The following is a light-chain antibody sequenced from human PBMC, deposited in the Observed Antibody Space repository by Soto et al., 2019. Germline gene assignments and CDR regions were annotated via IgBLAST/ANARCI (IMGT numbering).Light chain of an antibody. CDR3: QQRSNWPSIT. Sequence: EIVLTQSPATLSLSPGERATLSCRASQSVSSYLVWYQLKPGQAPRLLIYDASNRATGIPARFSGSGSGTDFTLTISSLEPEDFAVYYCQQRSNWPSITFG. CDR1: QSVSSY. J-gene: IGKJ5*01. CDR2: DAS. V-gene: IGKV3-11*01.